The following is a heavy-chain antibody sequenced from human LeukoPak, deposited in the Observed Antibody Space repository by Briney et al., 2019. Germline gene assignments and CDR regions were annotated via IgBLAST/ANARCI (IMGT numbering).Heavy chain of an antibody. D-gene: IGHD6-19*01. CDR1: GGSFSGYY. J-gene: IGHJ4*02. V-gene: IGHV4-34*01. CDR2: INHSGST. Sequence: PSETLSLTCAVYGGSFSGYYWSWIRQPPGKGLEWIGEINHSGSTNYNPSLKSRVTISVDTSKNQFSLKLSSVTAADTAVYYCARGGWWRVFDYWGQGTLVTVSS. CDR3: ARGGWWRVFDY.